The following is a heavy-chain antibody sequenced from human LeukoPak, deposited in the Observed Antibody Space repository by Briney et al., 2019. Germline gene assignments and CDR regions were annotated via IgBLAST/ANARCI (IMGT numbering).Heavy chain of an antibody. V-gene: IGHV3-23*01. D-gene: IGHD6-19*01. CDR3: AKCSTSAYTTGWCNWIDP. CDR2: TVSRGTT. J-gene: IGHJ5*02. Sequence: GGSLRLSCVASGFTFTSDAMSWVRQAPGKGLEWVSSTVSRGTTQYADSVKGRFTVSRDTSKNTLYLQMNSLRADDTAVYYCAKCSTSAYTTGWCNWIDPWGQGTLVTVSS. CDR1: GFTFTSDA.